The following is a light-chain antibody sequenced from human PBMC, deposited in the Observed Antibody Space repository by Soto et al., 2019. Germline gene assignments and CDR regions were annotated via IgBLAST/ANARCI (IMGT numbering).Light chain of an antibody. CDR1: QSVSSN. CDR2: GAS. V-gene: IGKV3-15*01. CDR3: QQYDDSSVI. Sequence: EIVMTQSPATLSVSPGERATLSCRASQSVSSNLAWYQQKPGQAPRLLIYGASTRATGIPARFSGSGSGTEFTLTISSLQSEDFAVYYCQQYDDSSVIFGQGTRLDVK. J-gene: IGKJ5*01.